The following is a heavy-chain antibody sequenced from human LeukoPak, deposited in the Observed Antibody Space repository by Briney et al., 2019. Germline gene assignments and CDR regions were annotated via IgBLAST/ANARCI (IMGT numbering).Heavy chain of an antibody. D-gene: IGHD5-24*01. J-gene: IGHJ4*02. Sequence: GGSLRLSCAASGFTFSSYSMNWVRQAPGKGLEWVSSISSSSSYIYYADSVKGRFTISRDNAKNSLYLQMNSLRAEDTAVYYCATRGGHTGVEMAIHWGQGTLVTVSS. CDR1: GFTFSSYS. V-gene: IGHV3-21*01. CDR3: ATRGGHTGVEMAIH. CDR2: ISSSSSYI.